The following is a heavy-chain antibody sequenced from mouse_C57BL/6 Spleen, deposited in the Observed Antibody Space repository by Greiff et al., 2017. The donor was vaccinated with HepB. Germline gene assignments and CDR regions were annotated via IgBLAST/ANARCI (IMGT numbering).Heavy chain of an antibody. J-gene: IGHJ2*01. V-gene: IGHV1-80*01. D-gene: IGHD2-1*01. CDR3: ARSYYGNYPFDY. Sequence: VQLQQSGAELVKPGASVKISCKASGYAFSSYWMNWVKQRPGKGLEWIGQIYPGDGDTNYNGKFKGKATLTADKSSSTAYMQLSSLTSEDSAVYFCARSYYGNYPFDYWGQGTTLTVSS. CDR1: GYAFSSYW. CDR2: IYPGDGDT.